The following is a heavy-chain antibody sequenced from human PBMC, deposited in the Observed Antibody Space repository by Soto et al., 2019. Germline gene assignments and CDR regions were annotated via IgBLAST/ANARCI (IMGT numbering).Heavy chain of an antibody. D-gene: IGHD5-12*01. CDR1: GYTFTSYY. Sequence: QVQLVQSGAAVKKPGASVKVSCKASGYTFTSYYMHWVRQAPGQGLEWTGIINPSGGSTSYAQKFQGRVTMTRDTATSTVYMELSSLRSEDTAVYYCASTGGYDLLIDYWGQGTLVTVSS. J-gene: IGHJ4*02. CDR3: ASTGGYDLLIDY. V-gene: IGHV1-46*01. CDR2: INPSGGST.